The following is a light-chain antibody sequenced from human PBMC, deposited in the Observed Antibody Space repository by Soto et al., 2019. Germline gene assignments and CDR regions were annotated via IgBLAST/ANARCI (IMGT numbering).Light chain of an antibody. J-gene: IGKJ4*01. Sequence: EIVMTQSPATLSVSPGDRATLSCRASQSVSSSLAWYQQIPGQAPRLLIYDASTRATGIPARFGGSGSGTEFTLTISSLQSEDFAVYYCQPYNKWPPLTFGGGTKVELK. CDR3: QPYNKWPPLT. V-gene: IGKV3-15*01. CDR1: QSVSSS. CDR2: DAS.